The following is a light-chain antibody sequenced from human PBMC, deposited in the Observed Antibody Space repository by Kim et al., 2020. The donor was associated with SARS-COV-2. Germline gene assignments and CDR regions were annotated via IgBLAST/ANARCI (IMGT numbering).Light chain of an antibody. Sequence: VPPGERATLTCRASQSVKTKLAWYQQKGGRPPRILIYAASTRATGVPARFSGSGSGTDFTLTISSLQSEDFAVYYCQQYHDWAETFGQGTKVDIK. CDR2: AAS. J-gene: IGKJ1*01. CDR3: QQYHDWAET. CDR1: QSVKTK. V-gene: IGKV3D-15*01.